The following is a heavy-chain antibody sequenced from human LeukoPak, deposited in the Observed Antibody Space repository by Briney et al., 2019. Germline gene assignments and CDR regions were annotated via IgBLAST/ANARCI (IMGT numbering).Heavy chain of an antibody. CDR3: ARDRGGYDYVWGDAFDI. V-gene: IGHV1-46*01. J-gene: IGHJ3*02. CDR2: INPSGGST. CDR1: GYTFTSYY. D-gene: IGHD3-16*01. Sequence: ASVKVSCRASGYTFTSYYMHWVRQAPGQGLEWMGIINPSGGSTSYAQKFQGRVTMTRDTSTSTVYMELSSLRSEDTAVYYCARDRGGYDYVWGDAFDIWGQGTMVTVSS.